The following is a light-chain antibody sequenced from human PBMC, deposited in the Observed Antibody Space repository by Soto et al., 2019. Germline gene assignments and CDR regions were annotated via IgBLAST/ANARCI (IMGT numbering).Light chain of an antibody. Sequence: QSVLTQPASVSGSPGQSITISCTGTSSDVGAYNRVSWYQQHSGKAPKLMIYEVSNRPSGVSNRFSGSKSGNTASLTISWRQAEDEADYYCLSYTTSSSYVFGTGTKLTVL. CDR2: EVS. J-gene: IGLJ1*01. CDR3: LSYTTSSSYV. CDR1: SSDVGAYNR. V-gene: IGLV2-14*01.